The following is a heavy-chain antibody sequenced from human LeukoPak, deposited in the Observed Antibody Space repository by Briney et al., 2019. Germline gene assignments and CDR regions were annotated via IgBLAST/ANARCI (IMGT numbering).Heavy chain of an antibody. CDR1: GYTFTSYD. D-gene: IGHD2-15*01. J-gene: IGHJ3*02. CDR2: MNPNSGNT. Sequence: GASVKVSCKASGYTFTSYDINWVRQATGRGLEWMGWMNPNSGNTGYAQKFQGRVTITRNTSISTAYMELSSLRSEDTAVYYCASLGSRRYCSGGSCYSDAFDIWGQGTMVTVSS. CDR3: ASLGSRRYCSGGSCYSDAFDI. V-gene: IGHV1-8*03.